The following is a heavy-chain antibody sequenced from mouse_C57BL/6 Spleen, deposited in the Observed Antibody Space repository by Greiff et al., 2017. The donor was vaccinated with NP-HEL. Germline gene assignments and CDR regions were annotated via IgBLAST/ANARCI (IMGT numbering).Heavy chain of an antibody. V-gene: IGHV1-82*01. D-gene: IGHD4-1*01. CDR1: GYAFSSSW. Sequence: QVQLKESGPELVKPGASVKISCKASGYAFSSSWMNWVKQRPGKGLEWIGGIYPGDGDTNYNGKFKGKATLTADKSSSTAYMQLSSLTSEDSAVYFCARSELGRYFDVWGTGTTVTVSS. CDR2: IYPGDGDT. J-gene: IGHJ1*03. CDR3: ARSELGRYFDV.